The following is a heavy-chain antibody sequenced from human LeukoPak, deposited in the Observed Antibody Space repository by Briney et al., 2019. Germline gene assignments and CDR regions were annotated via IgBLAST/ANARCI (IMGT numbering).Heavy chain of an antibody. D-gene: IGHD6-6*01. CDR1: GLPFKSFH. V-gene: IGHV4-34*01. CDR2: LNHNGTT. CDR3: RSYLSSSDY. Sequence: SETLSLKRGVYGLPFKSFHWRWIRQPPGKGLEWIGELNHNGTTNYNTSLNRRVTISVAMSKTQFSLNLTAVTAADTAVYYCRSYLSSSDYWGRGS. J-gene: IGHJ4*02.